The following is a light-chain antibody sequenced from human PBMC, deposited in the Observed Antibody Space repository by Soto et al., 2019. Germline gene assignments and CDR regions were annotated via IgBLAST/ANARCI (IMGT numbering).Light chain of an antibody. Sequence: QSVLTQPPSASGTPGQRVTISCSGSSSNIGSNTVNWYQQLPGTAPKLLIYSNTQRPSGVPDRFSGSKSGTSASLAISGLQSEDEADYYCAAWDDSLTVVFGGGTKLPS. V-gene: IGLV1-44*01. CDR2: SNT. CDR3: AAWDDSLTVV. CDR1: SSNIGSNT. J-gene: IGLJ2*01.